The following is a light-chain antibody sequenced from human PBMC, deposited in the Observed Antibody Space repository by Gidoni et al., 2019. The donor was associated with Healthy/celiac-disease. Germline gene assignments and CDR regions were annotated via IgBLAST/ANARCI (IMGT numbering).Light chain of an antibody. CDR2: AAS. CDR1: QGISNY. Sequence: DIQMTQSPSSLSASAGYRVTITCRASQGISNYLAWYQQKPGKVPKLLIYAASTLQSGVPSRFSGSGSGTDFTLNISSLQPEDVATYYCQKYKSAPRTFGRGTKVEIK. CDR3: QKYKSAPRT. J-gene: IGKJ1*01. V-gene: IGKV1-27*01.